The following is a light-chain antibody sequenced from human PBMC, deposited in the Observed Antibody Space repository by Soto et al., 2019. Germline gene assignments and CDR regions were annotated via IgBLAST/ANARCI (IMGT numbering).Light chain of an antibody. CDR3: QQYGSSPPVT. CDR1: SSRY. V-gene: IGKV3-20*01. J-gene: IGKJ4*01. Sequence: SSRYLAWYQQKPGQAPRLLTYGASSRATGIPDRFSASGSGTDFTLTISRLEPEDFAVYYCQQYGSSPPVTFGGGTKVDIK. CDR2: GAS.